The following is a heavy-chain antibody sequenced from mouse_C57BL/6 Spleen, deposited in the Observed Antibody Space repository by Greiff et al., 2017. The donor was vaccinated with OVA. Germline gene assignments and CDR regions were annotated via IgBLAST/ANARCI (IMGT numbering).Heavy chain of an antibody. Sequence: EVKLMESGPELVKPGASVKMSCKASGYTFTDYNMHWVKQSHGKSLEWIGYINPNNGGTSYNQKFKGKATLTVNKSSSTAYMELRSLTSEDSAVYYCAREEVLRGTMDYWGQGTSVTVSS. CDR2: INPNNGGT. CDR1: GYTFTDYN. D-gene: IGHD1-1*01. J-gene: IGHJ4*01. V-gene: IGHV1-22*01. CDR3: AREEVLRGTMDY.